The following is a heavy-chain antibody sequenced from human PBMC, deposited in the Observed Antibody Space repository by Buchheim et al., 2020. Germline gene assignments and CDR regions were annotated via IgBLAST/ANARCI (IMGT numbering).Heavy chain of an antibody. D-gene: IGHD2-21*01. Sequence: QVQLVESGGGVVQPGRSLRLSCAASGFTFRSYGLHWVRQAPGKGLEWVAVISYDGTRQNYVDSVKGRFTISRDNSKNTLYLQMNSLRAEDTALYYCAKSELGFEAYYYYGMDVWGQGT. CDR2: ISYDGTRQ. CDR3: AKSELGFEAYYYYGMDV. V-gene: IGHV3-30*18. J-gene: IGHJ6*02. CDR1: GFTFRSYG.